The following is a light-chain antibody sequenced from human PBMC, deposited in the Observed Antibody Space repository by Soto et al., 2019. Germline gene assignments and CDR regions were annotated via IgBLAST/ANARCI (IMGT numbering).Light chain of an antibody. V-gene: IGKV3-15*01. CDR2: VTS. J-gene: IGKJ1*01. CDR3: QQYDSYSWT. CDR1: QSVSSN. Sequence: EIVMTQSPATLSVSPGERATLSCRASQSVSSNLAWYQQKPGQAPRLLIYVTSTRATGIPARFSGSGSGTDFTLTISTLQSEDFAVYYCQQYDSYSWTFGQGTKVEIK.